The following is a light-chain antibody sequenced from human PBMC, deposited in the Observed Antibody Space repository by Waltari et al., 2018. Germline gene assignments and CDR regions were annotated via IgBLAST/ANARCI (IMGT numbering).Light chain of an antibody. V-gene: IGLV2-23*01. CDR3: CSYTGSSTSYG. CDR2: EAT. CDR1: STDLASYNL. J-gene: IGLJ1*01. Sequence: QSALSQPASVSGSPGQSLTITCTGASTDLASYNLVAWYQHHPNRAPKLIIYEATKRPSGISHRFSGAKSCATASLRISVLQADDEADYYCCSYTGSSTSYGCGGGTKVTVL.